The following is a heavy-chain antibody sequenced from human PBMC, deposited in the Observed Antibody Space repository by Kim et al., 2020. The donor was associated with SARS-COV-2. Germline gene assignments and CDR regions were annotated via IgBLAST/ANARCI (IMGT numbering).Heavy chain of an antibody. Sequence: GGSLRLSCAASGFTFSSYAMHWVRQAPGKGLEWVAVISYDGSNKYYADSVKGRFTISRDNSKNTLYLQMNSLRAEDTAVYYCARFEYSSAYYYGMDVWGQGTTVTVSS. CDR2: ISYDGSNK. V-gene: IGHV3-30*04. J-gene: IGHJ6*02. CDR1: GFTFSSYA. D-gene: IGHD6-6*01. CDR3: ARFEYSSAYYYGMDV.